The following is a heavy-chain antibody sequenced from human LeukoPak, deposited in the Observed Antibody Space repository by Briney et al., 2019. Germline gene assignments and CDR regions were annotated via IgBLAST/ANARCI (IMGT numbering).Heavy chain of an antibody. CDR2: ISSGGST. CDR1: GFTVSSNY. J-gene: IGHJ6*02. D-gene: IGHD2-15*01. Sequence: PGGSLILSCAASGFTVSSNYMSSVRQAPGKGLGWGSVISSGGSTYYADSVKGRFTISRHNSKNMLYLQMNSLRAEDAAVYYCARGYETLYYGMDVWGQGTTVTVSS. CDR3: ARGYETLYYGMDV. V-gene: IGHV3-53*04.